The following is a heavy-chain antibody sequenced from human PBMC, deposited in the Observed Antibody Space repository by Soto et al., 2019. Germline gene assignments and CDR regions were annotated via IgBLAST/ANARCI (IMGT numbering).Heavy chain of an antibody. CDR3: ARHHDS. Sequence: SETLSLTCTVSGGSISSYYWGWIRQSPEKGLEWIASISYSGSTYYNPTLKSRLIISVDTSKSQFSLKLSSVTAADTAVYYCARHHDSWGQGTLVTVSS. CDR1: GGSISSYY. V-gene: IGHV4-39*01. CDR2: ISYSGST. J-gene: IGHJ4*02.